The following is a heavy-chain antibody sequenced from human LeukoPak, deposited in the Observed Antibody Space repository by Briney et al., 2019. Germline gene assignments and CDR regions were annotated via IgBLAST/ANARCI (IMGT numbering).Heavy chain of an antibody. CDR1: GFTFSNYA. V-gene: IGHV3-23*01. J-gene: IGHJ4*02. CDR2: ISYSGGST. Sequence: PGGSLRLSCAASGFTFSNYAMGWVRQAPGKGLEWVSTISYSGGSTYYVDSVKGRFTISRDNSKNTLYLLMNSLRAEDTAVYYCAKDWAFKANPYYFDYWGQGTLVTVSS. CDR3: AKDWAFKANPYYFDY. D-gene: IGHD3-3*02.